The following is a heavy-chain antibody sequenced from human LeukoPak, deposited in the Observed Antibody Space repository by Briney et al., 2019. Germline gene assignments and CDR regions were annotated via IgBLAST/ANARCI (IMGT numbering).Heavy chain of an antibody. Sequence: LVGSLRLSCSASGFTFSRYTMNWVRQAPGKGLEWVSAISDSGGNTYYADYVKGRFTISRDNSKNTLYLQMNSLRAEDTAVYYCTKGTRGVAGYYFDYWGQRALASVSS. V-gene: IGHV3-23*01. D-gene: IGHD6-19*01. CDR2: ISDSGGNT. CDR3: TKGTRGVAGYYFDY. J-gene: IGHJ4*02. CDR1: GFTFSRYT.